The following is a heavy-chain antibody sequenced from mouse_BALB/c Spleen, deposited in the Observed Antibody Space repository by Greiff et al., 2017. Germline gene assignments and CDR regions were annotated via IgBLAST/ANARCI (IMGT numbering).Heavy chain of an antibody. CDR1: GFSLTSYG. D-gene: IGHD2-1*01. V-gene: IGHV2-9*02. CDR2: IWAGGST. J-gene: IGHJ4*01. CDR3: ARDDGNYGGDYYAMDY. Sequence: QVQLKESGPGLVAPSQSLSITCTVSGFSLTSYGVHWVRQPPGKGLEWLGVIWAGGSTNYNSALMSRLSISKDNSKSQVFLKMNSLQTDDTAMYYCARDDGNYGGDYYAMDYWGQGTSVTVSS.